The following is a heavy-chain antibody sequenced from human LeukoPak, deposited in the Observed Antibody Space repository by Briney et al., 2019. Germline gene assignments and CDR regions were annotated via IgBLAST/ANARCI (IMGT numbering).Heavy chain of an antibody. V-gene: IGHV3-23*01. CDR3: AKAYGDYTINYFDY. D-gene: IGHD4-17*01. J-gene: IGHJ4*02. Sequence: GGSLRLSCAASGFTFSSYAMSWVRQAPGKGLEWVSAISGSGGGTYYADSVKGRFTISRDNSKNTLYLQMNSLRAEDTAVYYCAKAYGDYTINYFDYWGQGTLVTVSS. CDR1: GFTFSSYA. CDR2: ISGSGGGT.